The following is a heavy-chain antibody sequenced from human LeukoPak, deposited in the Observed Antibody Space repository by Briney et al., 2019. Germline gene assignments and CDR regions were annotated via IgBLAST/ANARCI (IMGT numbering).Heavy chain of an antibody. D-gene: IGHD1-26*01. CDR3: ARVGPDIVGATDFDY. V-gene: IGHV1-69*04. CDR2: IIPILGIA. CDR1: GGTFSSYA. J-gene: IGHJ4*02. Sequence: SVKVSCKASGGTFSSYAISWLRQAPGQGLEWMGRIIPILGIANYAQKFQGRVTITADKSTSTAYMELSSLRSEDTAVYYCARVGPDIVGATDFDYWGQGTLVTVSS.